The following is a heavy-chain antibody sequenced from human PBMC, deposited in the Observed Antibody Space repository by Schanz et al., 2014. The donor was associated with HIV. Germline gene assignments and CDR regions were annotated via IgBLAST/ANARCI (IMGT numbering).Heavy chain of an antibody. CDR1: GFTFNSYG. V-gene: IGHV3-30*03. J-gene: IGHJ6*02. Sequence: QVQLVESGGGLVKPGGSLRLSCAASGFTFNSYGMLWVRQAPGKGLEWVALISYDGKYKFYGDSVKGRFTISRDNSKNTLYLQMNSLRAEDTAVYYCARGSARPDYYYYAMDVWGQGTTVTVS. CDR2: ISYDGKYK. D-gene: IGHD6-6*01. CDR3: ARGSARPDYYYYAMDV.